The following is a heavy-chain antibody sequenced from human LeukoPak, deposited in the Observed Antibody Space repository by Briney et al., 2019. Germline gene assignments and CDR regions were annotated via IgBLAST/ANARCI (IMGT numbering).Heavy chain of an antibody. Sequence: GGSLRLSCAASGFTFSSYGMHWVRQAPGKGLEWVAFIRYDGSNKYYADSVKGRYTISRDNSKNTLYLQMNSQRAEDTAVYYCAKVTYDSSGYYYGSWDYWGQGTLVTVSS. V-gene: IGHV3-30*02. D-gene: IGHD3-22*01. CDR1: GFTFSSYG. CDR3: AKVTYDSSGYYYGSWDY. J-gene: IGHJ4*02. CDR2: IRYDGSNK.